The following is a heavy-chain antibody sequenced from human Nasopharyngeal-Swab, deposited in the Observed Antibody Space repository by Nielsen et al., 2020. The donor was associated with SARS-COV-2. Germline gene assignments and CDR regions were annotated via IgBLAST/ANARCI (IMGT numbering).Heavy chain of an antibody. V-gene: IGHV3-64D*06. CDR1: GFTFRDYA. D-gene: IGHD3-16*01. Sequence: GGSLRLSCSASGFTFRDYAMHWVRQAPGKGLEYVSTINDYEDRLYYSDAVKGRFSISRDNSKNTLYLQMISLRAEDTAVYWCVKDLRGKYAFEIWGQGTMVTVSS. J-gene: IGHJ3*02. CDR2: INDYEDRL. CDR3: VKDLRGKYAFEI.